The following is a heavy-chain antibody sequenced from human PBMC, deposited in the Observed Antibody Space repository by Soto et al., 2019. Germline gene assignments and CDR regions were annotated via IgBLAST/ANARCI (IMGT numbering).Heavy chain of an antibody. CDR1: GGTFSSYA. CDR2: IIPIFGTA. Sequence: QVQLVQSRAEVKKPGSSVKVSCKASGGTFSSYAISWVRQAPGQGLEWMGGIIPIFGTANYAQQVQGRVTITADESPSTAYMELSSLRSEDTAVYYCARDGYSGYDVLDYWGQGTLVTVSS. V-gene: IGHV1-69*01. J-gene: IGHJ4*02. CDR3: ARDGYSGYDVLDY. D-gene: IGHD5-12*01.